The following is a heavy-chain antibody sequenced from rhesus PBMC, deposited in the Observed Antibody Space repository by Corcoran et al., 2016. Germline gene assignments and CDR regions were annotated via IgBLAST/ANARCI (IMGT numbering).Heavy chain of an antibody. CDR2: ISPYNGNK. CDR1: GYTFTSYY. D-gene: IGHD2-21*01. CDR3: TRGGYCTGSGCYGLDS. Sequence: QVQLVQSGAEIKQPGASVKLSCKASGYTFTSYYMHWVRQAPGQVLEWIGLISPYNGNKSSAQTFQGRVTITTDPSTSAGYMELSSLRSEDTAVYYCTRGGYCTGSGCYGLDSWGQGVVVTVSS. J-gene: IGHJ6*01. V-gene: IGHV1-180*01.